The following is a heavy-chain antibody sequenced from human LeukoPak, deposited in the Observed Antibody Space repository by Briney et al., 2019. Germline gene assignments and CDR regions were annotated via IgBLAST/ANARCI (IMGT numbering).Heavy chain of an antibody. V-gene: IGHV4-34*01. D-gene: IGHD3-16*02. CDR3: ASNVYDYVWGSYRQRRVDFDY. CDR1: GGSFSGYY. CDR2: INHSGST. Sequence: SETLSLTCAVYGGSFSGYYWSWIRQPPGKGLEWIGEINHSGSTNYNPSLKSRVTISVDTSKNQLSLKLSSVTAADTAVYYCASNVYDYVWGSYRQRRVDFDYWGQGTLVTVSS. J-gene: IGHJ4*02.